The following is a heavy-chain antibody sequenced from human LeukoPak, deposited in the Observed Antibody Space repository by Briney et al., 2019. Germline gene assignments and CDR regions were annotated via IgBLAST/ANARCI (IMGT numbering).Heavy chain of an antibody. CDR3: ARVGATSNRYYYYMDV. V-gene: IGHV4-34*01. D-gene: IGHD1-26*01. CDR2: INHSGST. CDR1: GGSFSGYY. J-gene: IGHJ6*03. Sequence: SETLSLTCAVYGGSFSGYYWSWIRQPPGKGLEWIGEINHSGSTNYNPSLKSRVTISVDTSKNQFSLKLSSVTAADTAVYYCARVGATSNRYYYYMDVWGKGTTVTVSS.